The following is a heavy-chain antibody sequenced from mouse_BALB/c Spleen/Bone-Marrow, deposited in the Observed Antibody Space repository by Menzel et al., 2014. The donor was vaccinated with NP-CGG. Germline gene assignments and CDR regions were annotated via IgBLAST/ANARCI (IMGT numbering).Heavy chain of an antibody. CDR1: GFIFTGYT. V-gene: IGHV5-6-4*01. D-gene: IGHD1-2*01. CDR2: ISSGGSYT. J-gene: IGHJ2*01. CDR3: TREGRLLTTDTHYFDY. Sequence: EVKLVESGGGLVKPGGSLKLSCAASGFIFTGYTMSWVRQNPEKRLEWVATISSGGSYTYYPDSVKGRFTISRDNAKNTLYLQMSSLKSEDTAMYYCTREGRLLTTDTHYFDYWGQGTTLTVSS.